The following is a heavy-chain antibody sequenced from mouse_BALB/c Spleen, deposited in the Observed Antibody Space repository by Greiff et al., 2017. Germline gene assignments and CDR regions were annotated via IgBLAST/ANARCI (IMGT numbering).Heavy chain of an antibody. CDR2: ISYDGSN. D-gene: IGHD2-4*01. CDR3: ARDDYDWLAY. Sequence: ESGPGLVKPSQSLSLTCSVTGYSITSGYYWNWIRQFPGNKLEWMGYISYDGSNNYNPSLKNRISITRDTSKNQFFLKLNSVTTEDTATYYCARDDYDWLAYWGQGTLVTVSA. CDR1: GYSITSGYY. V-gene: IGHV3-6*02. J-gene: IGHJ3*01.